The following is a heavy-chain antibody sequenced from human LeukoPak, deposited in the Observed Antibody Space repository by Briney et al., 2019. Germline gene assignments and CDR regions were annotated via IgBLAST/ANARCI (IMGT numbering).Heavy chain of an antibody. D-gene: IGHD2-2*01. CDR3: AGLTGCSSTSCYRDMYYGMDV. V-gene: IGHV5-51*01. Sequence: GESLKISCKGSGYSFTSYWIGWVRQMPGKGLEWMGIIYPGDSDTRYSPSFQGQVTISADKSISTAYLQWSSLKASDTAMYYCAGLTGCSSTSCYRDMYYGMDVWGQGTTVTVSS. CDR1: GYSFTSYW. J-gene: IGHJ6*02. CDR2: IYPGDSDT.